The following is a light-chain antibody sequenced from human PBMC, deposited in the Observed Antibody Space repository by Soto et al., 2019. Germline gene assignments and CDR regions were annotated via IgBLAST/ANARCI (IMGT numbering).Light chain of an antibody. V-gene: IGKV3-20*01. J-gene: IGKJ1*01. CDR2: GAS. Sequence: ETELTQSPGTLCLSPGERATISCRASQSVSSSYLAWYQQKPDQAPRLLIYGASSRATGIPDRFSGSGSGTDFTLTISRLEPEDFAVYYSQQYGSSPPCTFGQGTKVGIK. CDR1: QSVSSSY. CDR3: QQYGSSPPCT.